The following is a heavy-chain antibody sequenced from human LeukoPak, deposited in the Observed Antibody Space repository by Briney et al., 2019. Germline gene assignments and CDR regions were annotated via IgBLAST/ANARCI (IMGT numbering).Heavy chain of an antibody. CDR1: GGSISSGSYY. D-gene: IGHD3-16*01. CDR2: IYTSGST. Sequence: SQTLSLTCTVSGGSISSGSYYWSCIRQPAGKGLEWIGRIYTSGSTNYNPSLKSRVTISVDTSKNQFSLKLSSVTAADTAVYYCARGDYDYVWGSFLSLDVWGQGTTVTVSS. V-gene: IGHV4-61*02. J-gene: IGHJ6*02. CDR3: ARGDYDYVWGSFLSLDV.